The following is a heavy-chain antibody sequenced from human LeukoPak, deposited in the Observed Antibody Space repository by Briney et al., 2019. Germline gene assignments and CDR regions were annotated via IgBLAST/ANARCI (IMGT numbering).Heavy chain of an antibody. CDR2: ISAYNGNT. CDR1: GYTFTSYG. CDR3: ARSWSGYYSYYYYGMDV. D-gene: IGHD3-3*01. J-gene: IGHJ6*02. Sequence: ASVKVSCKASGYTFTSYGISWVRQAPGQGLEWMGWISAYNGNTNYAQKLQGRVTMTTDISTSTAYMELRSLRSDDTAVYYCARSWSGYYSYYYYGMDVWGQGTTVTVSS. V-gene: IGHV1-18*01.